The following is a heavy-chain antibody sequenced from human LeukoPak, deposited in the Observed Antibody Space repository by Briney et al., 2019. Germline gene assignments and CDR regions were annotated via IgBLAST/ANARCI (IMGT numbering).Heavy chain of an antibody. D-gene: IGHD3-22*01. V-gene: IGHV4-4*02. CDR3: ARRNYYDSTGYYNN. CDR1: GGSISSDNW. Sequence: PSGTLSLTCAVSGGSISSDNWWSWVRQPPGKGLEWVGEIHQSGSTNYNPSLKSRVTITVDKSKSQFSLKLGPVTAADTAVYYCARRNYYDSTGYYNNWGRGTLVTVSS. J-gene: IGHJ4*02. CDR2: IHQSGST.